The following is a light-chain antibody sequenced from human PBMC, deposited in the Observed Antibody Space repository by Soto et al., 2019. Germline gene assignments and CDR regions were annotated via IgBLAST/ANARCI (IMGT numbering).Light chain of an antibody. J-gene: IGKJ4*01. CDR3: QQTYRTPLT. CDR2: AAS. V-gene: IGKV1-39*01. CDR1: QYIGRY. Sequence: IEMTMTPSSLSASVGDRVTITCRAGQYIGRYLNWYQQKPGKAPKLLIYAASSLHSGVPSRFSGSGSGTDFTLTISGLQPEDFAPYSCQQTYRTPLTFGGGTKVDIK.